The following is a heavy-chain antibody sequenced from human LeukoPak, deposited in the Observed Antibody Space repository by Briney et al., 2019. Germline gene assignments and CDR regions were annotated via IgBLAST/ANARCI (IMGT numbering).Heavy chain of an antibody. CDR1: GGTFSSYA. V-gene: IGHV1-69*05. CDR3: ARGWYYYGSGSYYTPYYYYYYMDV. Sequence: ASVKVSCKASGGTFSSYAISWVRQAPGQGLDWMGGIIPIFGTANSAQKFQGRVTITTDESTSTAYLQLSSLRSEDTAVYYCARGWYYYGSGSYYTPYYYYYYMDVWGKGTTVTVSS. J-gene: IGHJ6*03. CDR2: IIPIFGTA. D-gene: IGHD3-10*01.